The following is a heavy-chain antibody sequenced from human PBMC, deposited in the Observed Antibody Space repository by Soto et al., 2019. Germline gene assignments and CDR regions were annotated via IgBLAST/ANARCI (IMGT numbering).Heavy chain of an antibody. V-gene: IGHV3-30*19. D-gene: IGHD1-26*01. J-gene: IGHJ4*02. Sequence: XGSLRLSCAASGFTFSDYGMHWVRQAPGKGLEWVAVISYDGSNKYYADSVKGRFTISRDNSKNTLYLQMNSLRAEDTAVYYCARDLGSGSSDYWGQGTLVTVSS. CDR3: ARDLGSGSSDY. CDR1: GFTFSDYG. CDR2: ISYDGSNK.